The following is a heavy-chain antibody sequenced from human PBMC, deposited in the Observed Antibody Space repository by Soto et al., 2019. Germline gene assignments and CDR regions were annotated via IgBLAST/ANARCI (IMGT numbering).Heavy chain of an antibody. CDR2: IYYSGST. V-gene: IGHV4-59*12. CDR3: ARVGSRGYSYGYADY. CDR1: GGPISSYY. Sequence: PSETLSLTCTVSGGPISSYYWSWIRQPPGKGLEWIGYIYYSGSTNYNPSLKSRVTIAVDTSKNHFSLKLRSVTAADTAVYYCARVGSRGYSYGYADYWGQGTLVTVSS. J-gene: IGHJ4*02. D-gene: IGHD5-18*01.